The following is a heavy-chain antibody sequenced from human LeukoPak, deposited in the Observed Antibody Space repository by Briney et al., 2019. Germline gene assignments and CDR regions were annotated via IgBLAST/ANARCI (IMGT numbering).Heavy chain of an antibody. Sequence: PSETLSLTCAVYGGSFSGYYWSWIRQPPGKGLEWIGYIYYSGSTNYNPSLKSRVTISVDTSKNQFSLKLSSVTAADTAVYYCAGDVSVFGVVSDWGQGTLVTVSS. V-gene: IGHV4-59*01. CDR3: AGDVSVFGVVSD. D-gene: IGHD3-3*01. CDR2: IYYSGST. CDR1: GGSFSGYY. J-gene: IGHJ4*02.